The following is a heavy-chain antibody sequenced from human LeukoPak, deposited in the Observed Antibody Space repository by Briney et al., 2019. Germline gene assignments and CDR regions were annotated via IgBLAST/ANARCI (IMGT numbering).Heavy chain of an antibody. CDR2: ISRSSSFI. CDR1: GFTLSSYS. D-gene: IGHD3-22*01. V-gene: IGHV3-21*01. CDR3: ARVGYYYDSSGYYSY. Sequence: PGGSLRLSCAASGFTLSSYSMNWVRQAPGKGLEWVSSISRSSSFIYYADSVKGRFTISRENAKNSLYLQMNSLRAEDTAVYYCARVGYYYDSSGYYSYWGQGTLVTVSS. J-gene: IGHJ4*02.